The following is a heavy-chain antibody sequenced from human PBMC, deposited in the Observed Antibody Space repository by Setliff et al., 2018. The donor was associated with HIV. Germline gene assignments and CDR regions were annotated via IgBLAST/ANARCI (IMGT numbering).Heavy chain of an antibody. V-gene: IGHV4-34*01. Sequence: TLSLTCAVYDGSFSGSFSAYYWTWIRQPPGKGLEWIGEINHSGSTNYNPSLKSRVTMSVDTSKNQFSLRLSSLTAADTAVYYCARRRPPPSGTYSRYYMDVWGKGTTVTAP. CDR2: INHSGST. D-gene: IGHD1-26*01. CDR1: DGSFSGSFSAYY. J-gene: IGHJ6*03. CDR3: ARRRPPPSGTYSRYYMDV.